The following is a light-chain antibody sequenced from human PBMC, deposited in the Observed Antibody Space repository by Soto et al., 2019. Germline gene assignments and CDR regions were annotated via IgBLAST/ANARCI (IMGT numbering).Light chain of an antibody. J-gene: IGKJ4*01. Sequence: IVLTQSPGTLSLSPGEGATLSCRASQSVKNNFLAWYQQRPGQPPRLLIHSASIRATGTPDRFSGSASGTDFTLFISRLEPDDFAMYFCQQYGSSLPLGGGTRVEIK. CDR1: QSVKNNF. V-gene: IGKV3-20*01. CDR3: QQYGSSLP. CDR2: SAS.